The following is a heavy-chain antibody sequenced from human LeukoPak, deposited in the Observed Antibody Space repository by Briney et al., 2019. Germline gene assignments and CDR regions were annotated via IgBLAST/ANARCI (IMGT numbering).Heavy chain of an antibody. D-gene: IGHD4-23*01. CDR2: IKQDGSEK. J-gene: IGHJ3*02. CDR3: ARVGGNSGVNAFDI. V-gene: IGHV3-7*01. CDR1: GFTFSSYW. Sequence: PGGSLRLSCAASGFTFSSYWMSLVRQAPGKGLEWVANIKQDGSEKYYVDSVKGRFTISRDNAKNSLYLQMNSLRAEDTAVYYCARVGGNSGVNAFDIWGQGTMVTVSS.